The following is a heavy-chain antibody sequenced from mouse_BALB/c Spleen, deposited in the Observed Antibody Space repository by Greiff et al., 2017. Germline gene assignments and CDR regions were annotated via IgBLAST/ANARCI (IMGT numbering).Heavy chain of an antibody. J-gene: IGHJ4*01. CDR1: GFTFSSFG. Sequence: EVKLVESGGGLVQPGGSRKLSCAASGFTFSSFGMHWVRQAPEKGLEWVAYISSGSSTIYYADTVKGRFTISRDNPKNTLFLQMTSLRSEDTAMYYCAKGQVRRDAMDYWGQGTSVTVSS. CDR2: ISSGSSTI. D-gene: IGHD2-14*01. V-gene: IGHV5-17*02. CDR3: AKGQVRRDAMDY.